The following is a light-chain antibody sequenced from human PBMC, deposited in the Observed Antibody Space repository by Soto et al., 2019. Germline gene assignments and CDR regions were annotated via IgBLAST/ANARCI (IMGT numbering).Light chain of an antibody. CDR3: AVWDDSLNGPI. CDR2: SNS. V-gene: IGLV1-44*01. J-gene: IGLJ2*01. Sequence: QSVLTQPPSASGTPGQRVTISCSGSSSNIGSNTVNWYQQLPGTAPKVLIYSNSQRSSGVPDRFSGSQSGTSASLAISGLQPDDEADYYCAVWDDSLNGPIFGGGTKLTVL. CDR1: SSNIGSNT.